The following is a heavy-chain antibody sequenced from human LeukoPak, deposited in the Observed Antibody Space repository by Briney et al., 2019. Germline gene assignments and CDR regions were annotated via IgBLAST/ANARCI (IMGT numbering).Heavy chain of an antibody. CDR1: GYTFTGYG. D-gene: IGHD5-12*01. J-gene: IGHJ3*02. CDR2: ISAYNGNT. V-gene: IGHV1-18*01. CDR3: ARGRSGYDSDAFDI. Sequence: GASVKVSCKASGYTFTGYGISWVRQAPGQGLEWMGWISAYNGNTNYAQKLQGRVTMTTDTSTSTAYMELRSLRSDDTAVYYCARGRSGYDSDAFDIWGQGTMVTVSS.